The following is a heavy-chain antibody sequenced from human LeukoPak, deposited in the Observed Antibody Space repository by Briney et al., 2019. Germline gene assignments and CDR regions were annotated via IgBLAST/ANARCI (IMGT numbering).Heavy chain of an antibody. V-gene: IGHV3-30*01. D-gene: IGHD6-19*01. J-gene: IGHJ5*02. Sequence: PGRSLRLSCAASGFTFSSYVIHWVRQAPGKGLEGVAVISYDGSNKYYADSVKGRFTISRDNSKNTLYLQMNSLRAEDTAVYFCARGSSGWYDWFDPWGQGTLVTVSS. CDR1: GFTFSSYV. CDR2: ISYDGSNK. CDR3: ARGSSGWYDWFDP.